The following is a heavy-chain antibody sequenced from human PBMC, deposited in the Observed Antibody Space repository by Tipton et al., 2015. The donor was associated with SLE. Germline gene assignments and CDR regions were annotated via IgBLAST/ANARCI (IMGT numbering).Heavy chain of an antibody. CDR1: GGSISSSSYF. CDR3: AINPRGGTARGLDY. V-gene: IGHV4-39*01. CDR2: VSYSGST. J-gene: IGHJ4*02. Sequence: TLSLTCTVSGGSISSSSYFGGWIRQPPGKGLEWIGSVSYSGSTFYNPSLKSRVTISIDTSKNQFSLKMSSVTAADTAVYYCAINPRGGTARGLDYWGQGTLVTVSS. D-gene: IGHD1-14*01.